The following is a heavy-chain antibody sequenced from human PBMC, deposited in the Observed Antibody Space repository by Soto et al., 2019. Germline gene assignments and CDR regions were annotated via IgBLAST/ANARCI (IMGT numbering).Heavy chain of an antibody. CDR2: FFIGGNT. J-gene: IGHJ4*02. Sequence: SETLSLTCTVSGDSISSSTYYWGWMSQPPGKGLEWIASFFIGGNTYYNPSLKSRVTISVDTSKNQFSLKLSSVTASDPAVYFCARRHGLYIDAXYWGQGIPVTV. CDR3: ARRHGLYIDAXY. D-gene: IGHD2-2*02. CDR1: GDSISSSTYY. V-gene: IGHV4-39*01.